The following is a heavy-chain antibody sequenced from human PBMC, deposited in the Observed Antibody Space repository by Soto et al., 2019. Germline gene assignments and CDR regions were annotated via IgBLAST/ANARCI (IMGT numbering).Heavy chain of an antibody. V-gene: IGHV3-23*01. CDR1: GFTFSIYA. CDR3: AHPRGYGVFDAYDI. D-gene: IGHD4-17*01. J-gene: IGHJ3*02. Sequence: PGGSLRLSCVASGFTFSIYAMSWVRQAPGKGLEWVSALSASSDNTYYAASVKGRFTISRDNCMNALYLQMNSLRIEDTAVYYCAHPRGYGVFDAYDIWGQGTMVTVSS. CDR2: LSASSDNT.